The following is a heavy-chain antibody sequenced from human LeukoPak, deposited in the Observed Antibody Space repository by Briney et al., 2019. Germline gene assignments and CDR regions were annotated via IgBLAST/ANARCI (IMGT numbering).Heavy chain of an antibody. V-gene: IGHV3-21*01. CDR2: ISSSSSYI. D-gene: IGHD1-1*01. J-gene: IGHJ4*02. Sequence: GGSLRLSCAASGFTFSSYSMNWVRQAPGKGLEWVSSISSSSSYIYYADSVKGRFTISRDNAKNSLYLQMNSLRAEDTAVYYCARGLNYNWNDGVFDYWGQGTLITVSS. CDR3: ARGLNYNWNDGVFDY. CDR1: GFTFSSYS.